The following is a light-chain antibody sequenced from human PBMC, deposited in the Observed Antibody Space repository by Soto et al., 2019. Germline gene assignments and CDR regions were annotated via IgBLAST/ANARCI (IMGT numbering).Light chain of an antibody. CDR2: EVS. V-gene: IGLV2-23*02. J-gene: IGLJ1*01. Sequence: QSALTQPASVSGSPGQSITISCTGTSSDVGSYNLVSWYQQHPGEAPKLIIYEVSKRPSGVSNGFSGSKSGNTASLTISGLQAEDEADYYCCSYAGSRTYVFGTGTKLTVL. CDR1: SSDVGSYNL. CDR3: CSYAGSRTYV.